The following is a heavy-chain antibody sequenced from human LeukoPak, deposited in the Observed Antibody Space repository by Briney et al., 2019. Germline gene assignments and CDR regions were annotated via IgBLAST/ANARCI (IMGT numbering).Heavy chain of an antibody. J-gene: IGHJ4*02. V-gene: IGHV4-31*03. D-gene: IGHD3-10*01. CDR3: ARDRARGYFDY. CDR2: IYYSGST. CDR1: GGSISSGGYF. Sequence: SQTLSLTCTVSGGSISSGGYFWSWIRQHPGKGLEWIGYIYYSGSTYYNPSLKSRVTISVDTSKSQFSLKLSSVTAADTAVYYCARDRARGYFDYWGQGTLVTVSS.